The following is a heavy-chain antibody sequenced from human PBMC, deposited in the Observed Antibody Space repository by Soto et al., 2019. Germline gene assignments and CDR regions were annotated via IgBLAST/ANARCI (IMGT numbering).Heavy chain of an antibody. CDR3: ARLTHGYYYYMDV. CDR2: IYYSGST. J-gene: IGHJ6*03. CDR1: GGSISSYY. V-gene: IGHV4-59*08. Sequence: SETLSLTCTVSGGSISSYYWSWIRQPPGKGLEWIGYIYYSGSTNYNPSLKSRVTISVDTSKNQFSLKLSSVTAADTAVYYCARLTHGYYYYMDVWGKGTTVTVSS.